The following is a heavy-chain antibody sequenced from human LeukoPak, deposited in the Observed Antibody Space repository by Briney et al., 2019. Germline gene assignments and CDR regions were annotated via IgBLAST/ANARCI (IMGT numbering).Heavy chain of an antibody. D-gene: IGHD6-13*01. V-gene: IGHV1-69*13. CDR3: ARGVTHSSSWDAFDI. CDR1: GGTFSSYA. CDR2: IIPIFGTA. Sequence: GASVNVSCKASGGTFSSYAISWVRQAPGQGLEWMGGIIPIFGTANYAQKFQGRVTITADESTSTAYMELSSLRSEDTAVYYCARGVTHSSSWDAFDIWGQGTMVTVSS. J-gene: IGHJ3*02.